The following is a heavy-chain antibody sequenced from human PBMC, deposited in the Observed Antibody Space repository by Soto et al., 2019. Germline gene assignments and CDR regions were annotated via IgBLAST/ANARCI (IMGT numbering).Heavy chain of an antibody. V-gene: IGHV1-18*01. CDR2: ISAYNGNT. CDR1: AYTFTSYG. D-gene: IGHD3-9*01. CDR3: TRYFDWLLYEEAFDS. J-gene: IGHJ3*02. Sequence: ASLTVSCTPSAYTFTSYGITCVRPAPGQGLEWMGWISAYNGNTNYAQKLQGRVTMTTDTSTSTAYMELRSLRSDDTAVYYCTRYFDWLLYEEAFDSWGQGKMVT.